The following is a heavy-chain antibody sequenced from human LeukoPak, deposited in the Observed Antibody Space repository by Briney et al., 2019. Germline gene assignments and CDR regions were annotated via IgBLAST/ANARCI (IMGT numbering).Heavy chain of an antibody. Sequence: ASVKVSCEASGYTFTSYDINWVRQATGQGLEWMGWMNPNSGNTGYAQKSQGRVTMTRNTSISTAYMELSSLRSEDTAVHYCARVQDSQYVDYYMDVWGKGTTVTVSS. CDR2: MNPNSGNT. CDR3: ARVQDSQYVDYYMDV. J-gene: IGHJ6*03. D-gene: IGHD3-16*01. V-gene: IGHV1-8*01. CDR1: GYTFTSYD.